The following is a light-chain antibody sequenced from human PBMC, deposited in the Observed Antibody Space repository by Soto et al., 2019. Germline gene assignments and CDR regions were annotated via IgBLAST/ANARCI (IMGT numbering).Light chain of an antibody. CDR2: DVS. CDR1: SSDVGGYNY. V-gene: IGLV2-11*01. Sequence: QSVLTQPRSVSGSPGQSVPISCTGTSSDVGGYNYVSWYQQHPGKAPKLMIYDVSKRPSGGPDRFSGSKSGNTASLTISGLQAEDEADYYCCSYAGSSRVFGGGTKLTVL. CDR3: CSYAGSSRV. J-gene: IGLJ2*01.